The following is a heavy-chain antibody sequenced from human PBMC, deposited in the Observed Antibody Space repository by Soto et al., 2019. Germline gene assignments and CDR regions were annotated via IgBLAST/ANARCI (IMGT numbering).Heavy chain of an antibody. CDR2: ISYDGSNK. J-gene: IGHJ4*02. CDR1: GFTFSSYG. V-gene: IGHV3-30*18. D-gene: IGHD3-10*01. Sequence: GGSLRLSCAASGFTFSSYGMHWVRQAPGKGLEWVAVISYDGSNKYYADSVKGRFIISRDNSKNTLYLQMNSLRAEDTAVYYCAKDQDYYASGSYPDYWGQGTLVTVSS. CDR3: AKDQDYYASGSYPDY.